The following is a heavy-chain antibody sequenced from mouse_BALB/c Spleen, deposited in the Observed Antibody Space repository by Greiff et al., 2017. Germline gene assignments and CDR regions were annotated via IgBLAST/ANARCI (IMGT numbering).Heavy chain of an antibody. J-gene: IGHJ3*01. Sequence: EVQGVESGGDLVKPGGSLKLSCAASGFTFSSYGMSWVRQTPDKRLEWVATISSGGSYTYYPDSVMGRFTISRDNAKNTLYLQMSSLKSEDTAMYYCARHPRDGYYWFAYWGQGTLVTVSA. CDR3: ARHPRDGYYWFAY. CDR1: GFTFSSYG. D-gene: IGHD2-3*01. V-gene: IGHV5-6*01. CDR2: ISSGGSYT.